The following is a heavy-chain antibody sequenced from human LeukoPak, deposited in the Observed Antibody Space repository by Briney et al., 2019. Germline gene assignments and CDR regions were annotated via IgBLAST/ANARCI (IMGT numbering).Heavy chain of an antibody. V-gene: IGHV3-23*01. Sequence: GGSLRLSCAASGFTFRNYGMNWVRQAPGKGLEWVSAFSASGSTYYADSVKGRFTVSRDNSENMLYLQMNSLRAEDTAVYYCARVVDHDYGDYYLDYWGQGTLVTVSS. J-gene: IGHJ4*02. CDR2: FSASGST. CDR3: ARVVDHDYGDYYLDY. CDR1: GFTFRNYG. D-gene: IGHD4-17*01.